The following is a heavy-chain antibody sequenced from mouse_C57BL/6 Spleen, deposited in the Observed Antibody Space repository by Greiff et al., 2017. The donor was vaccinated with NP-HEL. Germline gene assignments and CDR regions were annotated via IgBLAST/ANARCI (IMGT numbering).Heavy chain of an antibody. CDR3: ARWPITTVVGGGFDY. Sequence: QVQLQQPGAELVKPGASVKLSCKASGYTFTSYWIHWVKQRPGQGLEWIGMIHPNSGSTNYNEKFKSKATLTVDKSSSTAYMQLSSLTSEDSAVYYCARWPITTVVGGGFDYWGQGTTLTVSS. J-gene: IGHJ2*01. V-gene: IGHV1-64*01. D-gene: IGHD1-1*01. CDR1: GYTFTSYW. CDR2: IHPNSGST.